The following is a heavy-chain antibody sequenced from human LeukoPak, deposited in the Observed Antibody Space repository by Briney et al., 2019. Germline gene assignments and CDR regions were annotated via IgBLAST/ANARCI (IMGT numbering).Heavy chain of an antibody. D-gene: IGHD3-10*01. J-gene: IGHJ4*02. CDR2: IYYSGST. Sequence: SQTLSLTCTVSGGSISSYYWSWIRQPPGKGLEWIGYIYYSGSTNYNPSLKSRVTISVDTSKNQFSLKLSSVTAADAAVYYCARDRGGDFDYWGQGTLVTVSS. V-gene: IGHV4-59*01. CDR1: GGSISSYY. CDR3: ARDRGGDFDY.